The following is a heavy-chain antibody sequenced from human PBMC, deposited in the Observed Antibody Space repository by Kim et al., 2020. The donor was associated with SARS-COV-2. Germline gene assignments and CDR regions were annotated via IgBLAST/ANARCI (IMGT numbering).Heavy chain of an antibody. Sequence: GGSLRLSCAASGFTFDDYAMHWVRQAPGKGLEWVSGISWNSGSIGYADSVKGRFTISRDNAKNSLYLQMNSLRAEDTALYYCAKDIRDSSWYGAFDIWGQGTMVTVSS. J-gene: IGHJ3*02. V-gene: IGHV3-9*01. CDR1: GFTFDDYA. CDR3: AKDIRDSSWYGAFDI. D-gene: IGHD6-13*01. CDR2: ISWNSGSI.